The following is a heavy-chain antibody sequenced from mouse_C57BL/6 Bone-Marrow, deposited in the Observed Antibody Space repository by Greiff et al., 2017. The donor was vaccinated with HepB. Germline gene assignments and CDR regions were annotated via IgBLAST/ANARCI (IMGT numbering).Heavy chain of an antibody. CDR3: AKNPDGSHAMDD. J-gene: IGHJ4*01. CDR2: IWSGGST. D-gene: IGHD2-3*01. CDR1: GFSLTSYG. Sequence: VQLVESGPGLVQPSQRLSITCTVSGFSLTSYGVHWVRQPPGKGLEWLGVIWSGGSTAYNAAFISRLSISKDNSTSQVLFKMNSLQADDTAIYYCAKNPDGSHAMDDWGQGTSVTGSS. V-gene: IGHV2-4*01.